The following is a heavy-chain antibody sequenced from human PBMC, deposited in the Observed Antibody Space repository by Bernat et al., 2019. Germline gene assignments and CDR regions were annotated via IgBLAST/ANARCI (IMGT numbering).Heavy chain of an antibody. J-gene: IGHJ4*02. CDR3: ARDPSSSWSFDY. CDR1: GFTFSSYG. D-gene: IGHD6-13*01. V-gene: IGHV3-33*01. Sequence: QVQLVESGGGVVQPGRSLRLSCAASGFTFSSYGMHWVRQAPGKGLEWVAVIWYDGSNKYYADSVKGRFTISRDNSKNTLYLQMNSLRAEDTAVYYCARDPSSSWSFDYWGQGTLVTVSS. CDR2: IWYDGSNK.